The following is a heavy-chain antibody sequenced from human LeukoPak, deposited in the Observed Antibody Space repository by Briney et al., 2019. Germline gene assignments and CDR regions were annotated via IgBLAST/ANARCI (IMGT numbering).Heavy chain of an antibody. J-gene: IGHJ4*02. D-gene: IGHD6-13*01. Sequence: GESLKISCKGSGYTFSSYWIGWVRQMPGKGPEWMGIIYPGDSDTRYSPSFQGLVTISADKSISAAYLQWTSLKASDTALYYCARRHSSRPLYFFDYWGQGTLVTVSS. V-gene: IGHV5-51*01. CDR2: IYPGDSDT. CDR1: GYTFSSYW. CDR3: ARRHSSRPLYFFDY.